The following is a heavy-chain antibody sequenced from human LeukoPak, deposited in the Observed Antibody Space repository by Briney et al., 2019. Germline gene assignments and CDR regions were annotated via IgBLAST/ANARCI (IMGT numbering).Heavy chain of an antibody. Sequence: SETLSLTCTVSGGSISSGGYYWSWIRPRPGQGLVWVGNVYYSGSTYYNPSLKSRVTISVDTSKNQFSLKLSSVTAADTAVYYCARLNRYYDILTGWDYYFDYWGQGTLVTVSS. D-gene: IGHD3-9*01. CDR3: ARLNRYYDILTGWDYYFDY. CDR1: GGSISSGGYY. V-gene: IGHV4-31*03. J-gene: IGHJ4*02. CDR2: VYYSGST.